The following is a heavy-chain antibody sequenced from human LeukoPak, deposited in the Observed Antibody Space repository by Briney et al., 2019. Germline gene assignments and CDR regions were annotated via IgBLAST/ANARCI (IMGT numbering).Heavy chain of an antibody. CDR2: MNPNSGNT. V-gene: IGHV1-8*01. D-gene: IGHD5-18*01. CDR1: GYTFTSYD. J-gene: IGHJ4*02. Sequence: ASVKVSCKASGYTFTSYDINWVRQATGQALEWIGWMNPNSGNTGYAQKFQGRVTMTRNTSISTAYMELSSLRSEDTAVYYCARVDRAMVTDYWGQGTLVTVSS. CDR3: ARVDRAMVTDY.